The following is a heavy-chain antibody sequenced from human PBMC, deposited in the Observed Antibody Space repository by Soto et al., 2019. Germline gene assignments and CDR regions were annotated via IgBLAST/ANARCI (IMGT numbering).Heavy chain of an antibody. CDR1: GGAINSYY. CDR2: SYYTGST. V-gene: IGHV4-39*01. D-gene: IGHD2-15*01. CDR3: ARQRNGGNRYWFFDL. Sequence: SETLSLTCTVSGGAINSYYWACVRQPPGEGLEWIGSSYYTGSTFYNPSLRSRVTIDRDTSKNQFSLNLTSVTAADTAFYYCARQRNGGNRYWFFDLWGRGTLVTV. J-gene: IGHJ2*01.